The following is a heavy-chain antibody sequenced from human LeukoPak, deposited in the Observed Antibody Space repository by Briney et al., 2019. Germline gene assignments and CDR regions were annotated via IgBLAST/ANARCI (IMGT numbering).Heavy chain of an antibody. J-gene: IGHJ6*03. CDR3: ASSIIRGGYYYYMDV. CDR2: IYPGDSDT. D-gene: IGHD3-10*01. CDR1: GYSFTSYW. V-gene: IGHV5-51*01. Sequence: GESLKISCKGSGYSFTSYWIAWVGQMPGKGLEWMGIIYPGDSDTRYSPSFQGQVTISADKSISTAYLQWSSLKASDTAVYYCASSIIRGGYYYYMDVWGKGTTVTVSS.